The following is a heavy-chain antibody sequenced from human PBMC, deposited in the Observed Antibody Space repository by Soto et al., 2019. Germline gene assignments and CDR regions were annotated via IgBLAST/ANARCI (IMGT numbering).Heavy chain of an antibody. CDR2: INAGNGDT. J-gene: IGHJ5*02. CDR3: ARNSGSYSHWFDP. D-gene: IGHD1-26*01. Sequence: ASVKLSCTASGYTFTRYAIHWVRQAPGQRLEWMGWINAGNGDTKYSQKFQDRVTITRDTSASTAHMELSSLRSEDTAVYYCARNSGSYSHWFDPWGQGTLVTVSS. V-gene: IGHV1-3*01. CDR1: GYTFTRYA.